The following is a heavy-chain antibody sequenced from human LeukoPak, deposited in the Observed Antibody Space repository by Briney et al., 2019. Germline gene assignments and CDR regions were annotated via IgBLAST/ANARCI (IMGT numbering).Heavy chain of an antibody. CDR3: AREERDAFDI. CDR2: IYSGGST. J-gene: IGHJ3*02. D-gene: IGHD1-1*01. Sequence: GGSLRLSCAASGFTVSSNYMSWVRQAPGKGLEWVSVIYSGGSTYYADSVKGRFTISRDNSKNTLHLQMNSLRAEDTAVYYCAREERDAFDIWGQGTMVTVSS. V-gene: IGHV3-53*01. CDR1: GFTVSSNY.